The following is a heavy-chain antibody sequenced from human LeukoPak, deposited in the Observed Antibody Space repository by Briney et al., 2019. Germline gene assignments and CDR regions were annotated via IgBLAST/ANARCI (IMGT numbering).Heavy chain of an antibody. V-gene: IGHV3-21*04. CDR1: GFTFSSYS. J-gene: IGHJ5*02. CDR2: ISSSSSYI. D-gene: IGHD2-2*01. CDR3: AKVPAAYNWFDP. Sequence: PGGSLRLSCAASGFTFSSYSMNWVRQAPGKGLEWVSSISSSSSYIYYADSVKGRFTISRDNAKNSLYLQMNSLRAEDTAVYYCAKVPAAYNWFDPWGQGTLVTVSS.